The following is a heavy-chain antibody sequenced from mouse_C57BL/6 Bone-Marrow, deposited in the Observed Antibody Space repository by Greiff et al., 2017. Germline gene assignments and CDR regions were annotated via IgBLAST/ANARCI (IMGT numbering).Heavy chain of an antibody. Sequence: QVQLQQPGAELVMPGASVKLSCKASGYTFTSYWMHWVKQRPGQGLEWIGEIDPSDSYTNYNQKFTGKSTLTVDKSSSTAYMQLSSLTSEDSAVSYCARADFDYWGQGTTLTVSS. CDR2: IDPSDSYT. J-gene: IGHJ2*01. CDR1: GYTFTSYW. V-gene: IGHV1-69*01. CDR3: ARADFDY.